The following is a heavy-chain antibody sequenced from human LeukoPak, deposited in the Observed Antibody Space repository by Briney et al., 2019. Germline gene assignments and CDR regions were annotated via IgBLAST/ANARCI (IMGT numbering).Heavy chain of an antibody. D-gene: IGHD3-3*01. CDR2: ISSSGSTI. V-gene: IGHV3-11*04. J-gene: IGHJ4*02. Sequence: GGSLRLSCAASGFTFSDYYMSWIRQAPGKGLEWVSYISSSGSTIYYADSVKGRFTISRDYSKNTLYLQMNSLRAEDTAVYYCARRASLEGYDFWSGYPDYWGQGTLVTVSS. CDR3: ARRASLEGYDFWSGYPDY. CDR1: GFTFSDYY.